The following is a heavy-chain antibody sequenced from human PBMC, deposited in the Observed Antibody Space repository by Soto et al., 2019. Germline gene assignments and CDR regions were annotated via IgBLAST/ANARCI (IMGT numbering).Heavy chain of an antibody. CDR1: GFTFTSYA. D-gene: IGHD3-10*01. V-gene: IGHV1-3*01. Sequence: ASVKVSCKSSGFTFTSYAIHWLRQAPGQRPQWMGWINGGSGNTKYSQDFQGRVTFTRDTFATTAYLELSSLRSEDTAVYYCARVPPWGNSAGDYYIQHYDSWGQGTPVTLL. CDR3: ARVPPWGNSAGDYYIQHYDS. CDR2: INGGSGNT. J-gene: IGHJ4*02.